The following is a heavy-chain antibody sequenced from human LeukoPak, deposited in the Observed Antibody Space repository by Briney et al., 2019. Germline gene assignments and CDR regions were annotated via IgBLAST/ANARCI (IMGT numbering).Heavy chain of an antibody. D-gene: IGHD1-26*01. J-gene: IGHJ6*03. CDR1: GGSFSGYY. CDR2: INHSGST. CDR3: ARGRVPGRGYYYYYMDV. V-gene: IGHV4-34*01. Sequence: SETLSLTCAVYGGSFSGYYWSWIRQPPGKGLEWIGEINHSGSTNYNPSLKSRVTISVDTSKNQFSLELSSVTAADTAVYYCARGRVPGRGYYYYYMDVWGKGTTVTVSS.